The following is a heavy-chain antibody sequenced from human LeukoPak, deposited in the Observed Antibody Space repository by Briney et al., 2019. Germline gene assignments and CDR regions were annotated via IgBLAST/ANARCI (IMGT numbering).Heavy chain of an antibody. Sequence: GESLKISCKGSGYSFTSYWIGWVRQLPGKGLELMGIIYPGDSDTRYSPSFQGQVTTSADKSISTAYLQWSSLKASDTAMYYCARWHTITGTDGFDYWGQGTLVTVSS. J-gene: IGHJ4*02. CDR1: GYSFTSYW. CDR3: ARWHTITGTDGFDY. D-gene: IGHD1-7*01. CDR2: IYPGDSDT. V-gene: IGHV5-51*01.